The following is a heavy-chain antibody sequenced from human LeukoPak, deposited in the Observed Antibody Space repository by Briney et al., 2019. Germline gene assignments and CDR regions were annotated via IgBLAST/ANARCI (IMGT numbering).Heavy chain of an antibody. V-gene: IGHV1-8*01. Sequence: ASVKVSCKASGYTFTSYDINWVRQATGQGLEWMGWMNPNSGNTGYAQKFQGRVTMTRNTSISTAYMELSSLRSEDTAAYYCARVGYCSSTSCYWYYYYYGMDVWGQGTTVTVSS. J-gene: IGHJ6*02. CDR2: MNPNSGNT. CDR3: ARVGYCSSTSCYWYYYYYGMDV. CDR1: GYTFTSYD. D-gene: IGHD2-2*01.